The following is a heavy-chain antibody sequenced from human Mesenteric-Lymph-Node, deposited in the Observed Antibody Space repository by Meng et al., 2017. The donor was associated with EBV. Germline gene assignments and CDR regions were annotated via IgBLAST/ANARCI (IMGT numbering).Heavy chain of an antibody. CDR3: ARRSGSYYGYFDY. CDR2: IHYSGDT. D-gene: IGHD1-26*01. Sequence: LQEPGPGLVKPSQPVPSTGAVPGGSIAVGSYWSWVRQPPGKGLEWIAFIHYSGDTYYNPSLKSRLTISVDTSKDQFSLRLRSVTAADTAVYYCARRSGSYYGYFDYWGQGTLVTVSS. CDR1: GGSIAVGSY. V-gene: IGHV4-30-4*01. J-gene: IGHJ4*02.